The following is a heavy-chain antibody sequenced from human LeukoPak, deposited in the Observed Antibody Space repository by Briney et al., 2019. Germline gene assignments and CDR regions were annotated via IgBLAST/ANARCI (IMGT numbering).Heavy chain of an antibody. CDR1: GFTFSSYA. V-gene: IGHV3-23*01. J-gene: IGHJ6*03. CDR3: AKGPYYDFWSGYPSQWDYYYMDV. D-gene: IGHD3-3*01. Sequence: GGSLRLSCAASGFTFSSYAMSWVRQAPGKGLEWVSVISGSGGSTYYADSVKGRFTISRDNSKNTLYLQMNSLRAEDTAVYYCAKGPYYDFWSGYPSQWDYYYMDVWGKGTTVTVSS. CDR2: ISGSGGST.